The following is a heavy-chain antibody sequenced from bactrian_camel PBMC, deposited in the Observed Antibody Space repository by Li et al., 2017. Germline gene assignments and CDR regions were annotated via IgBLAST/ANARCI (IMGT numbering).Heavy chain of an antibody. Sequence: QLVESGGGSVQTGGSLKISCSASGYAHSSGCLAWFRQAPGKVREGVAVLYTGTNATYYSASVEGRFTISRDNAKNMQYLQMKSLKTEDTAVYYCATGGRLPYGGSWSEDFGYWGQGTQVTVS. CDR1: GYAHSSGC. CDR3: ATGGRLPYGGSWSEDFGY. J-gene: IGHJ6*01. D-gene: IGHD6*01. CDR2: LYTGTNAT. V-gene: IGHV3S6*01.